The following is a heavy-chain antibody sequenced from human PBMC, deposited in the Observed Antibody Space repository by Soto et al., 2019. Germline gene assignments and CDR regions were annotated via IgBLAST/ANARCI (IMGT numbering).Heavy chain of an antibody. CDR1: GFTFRDAA. Sequence: EVQLVDAGGGLVQPGGSLKLSCAASGFTFRDAAIHWVRQASGKGLEWVGVGRNRLYSFAAVYTASVKGRFTGSRDDSKNMASLEMNSLKTEDTAVYYCARQGVALELAVCGQGTPVTVSS. D-gene: IGHD1-7*01. CDR2: GRNRLYSFAA. CDR3: ARQGVALELAV. V-gene: IGHV3-73*01. J-gene: IGHJ4*02.